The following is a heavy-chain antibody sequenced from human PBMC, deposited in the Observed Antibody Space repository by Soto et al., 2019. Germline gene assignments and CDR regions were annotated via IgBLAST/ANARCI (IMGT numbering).Heavy chain of an antibody. Sequence: GGSLRLSCAASGFTFSSYGMHWVRQAPGKGLEWVAVIWYDGSNKYYADSVKGRFTISRDNSKNTLYLQMNSLRAEDTAVYYCARGQTRWLVSPGVYWGQGTLVTVSS. V-gene: IGHV3-33*01. CDR3: ARGQTRWLVSPGVY. D-gene: IGHD6-19*01. J-gene: IGHJ4*02. CDR1: GFTFSSYG. CDR2: IWYDGSNK.